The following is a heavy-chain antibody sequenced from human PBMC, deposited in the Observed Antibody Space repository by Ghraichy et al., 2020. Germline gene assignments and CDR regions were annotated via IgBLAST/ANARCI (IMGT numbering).Heavy chain of an antibody. Sequence: GGSLRLSCAASGFTFSSYGMHWVRQAPGKGLEWVAFIRYDGSNKYYADSVKGRFTISRDSSKNTLYLQMNSLRAEDTAVYYCASAGGYCSSTSCYGWDFDYWGQGTLVTVSS. CDR3: ASAGGYCSSTSCYGWDFDY. CDR1: GFTFSSYG. V-gene: IGHV3-30*02. D-gene: IGHD2-2*01. J-gene: IGHJ4*02. CDR2: IRYDGSNK.